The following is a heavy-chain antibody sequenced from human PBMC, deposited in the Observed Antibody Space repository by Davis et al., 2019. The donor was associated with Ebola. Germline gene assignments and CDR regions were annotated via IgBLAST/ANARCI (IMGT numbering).Heavy chain of an antibody. J-gene: IGHJ6*02. CDR1: GGSFSGYY. Sequence: GSLRLSCAVYGGSFSGYYWSWIRQPPGKRLEWIGSISHTGGTYYNPSLKSHISVDTSRNQFSLELTSVTAADTAVYYCARRKGRTVTTRYYYYGMDVWGQGTTVIVSS. V-gene: IGHV4-34*01. CDR3: ARRKGRTVTTRYYYYGMDV. CDR2: ISHTGGT. D-gene: IGHD4-17*01.